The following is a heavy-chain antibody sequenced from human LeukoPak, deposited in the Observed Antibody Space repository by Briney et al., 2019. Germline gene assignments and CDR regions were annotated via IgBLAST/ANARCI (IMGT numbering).Heavy chain of an antibody. Sequence: SETLSLTCAVYGGSFSNYYWSWIRQPPGKGLEWIGEINDSGRINYNPSLMGRVTISVDTSKNQFSLRLTSVIARDTAVYYCARRWNYGRNYYIDVWGKGATVSVSS. V-gene: IGHV4-34*01. CDR3: ARRWNYGRNYYIDV. CDR2: INDSGRI. J-gene: IGHJ6*03. CDR1: GGSFSNYY. D-gene: IGHD1-7*01.